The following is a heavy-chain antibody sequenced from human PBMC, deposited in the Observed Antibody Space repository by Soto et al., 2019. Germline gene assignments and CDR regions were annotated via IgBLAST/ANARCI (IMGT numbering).Heavy chain of an antibody. CDR1: SFTVTSNY. CDR3: ASCYGSEGYCYFFDD. J-gene: IGHJ4*01. Sequence: GRSLRLSCAASSFTVTSNYMSWVRQAPGKGLEWVSAIYSGGNTYYADSVKGRFTISRDNSKNTLYLQMNSLRAEDMAVYYCASCYGSEGYCYFFDDCGQGSLVTVS. CDR2: IYSGGNT. V-gene: IGHV3-66*01. D-gene: IGHD3-10*01.